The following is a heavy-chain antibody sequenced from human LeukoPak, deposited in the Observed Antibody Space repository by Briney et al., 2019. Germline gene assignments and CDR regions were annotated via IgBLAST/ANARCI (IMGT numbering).Heavy chain of an antibody. CDR3: ARDGVYGSGSYFDY. CDR2: MYYSGST. J-gene: IGHJ4*02. D-gene: IGHD3-10*01. V-gene: IGHV4-59*01. Sequence: PSETLSLTCTVSGGSISSYYWSWIRQPPGKGLEWIGYMYYSGSTNFNPSLRSRVTISVATSKNQFSLKLSSVTAADTAVYYCARDGVYGSGSYFDYWGQGTLVTVSS. CDR1: GGSISSYY.